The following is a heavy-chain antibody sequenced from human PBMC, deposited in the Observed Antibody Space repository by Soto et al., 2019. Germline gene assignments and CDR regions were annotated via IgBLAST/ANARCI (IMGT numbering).Heavy chain of an antibody. CDR3: TGAYYDIDGYILDP. Sequence: PSETLSLTCSVSGGSISSSNWWSWVRRPPGRRGEWLGDICPRGSNNYNSAMSGGVTVSVNKTKNKFSLKLSSVTAADTAVYYCTGAYYDIDGYILDPWGQGTSVTVSS. V-gene: IGHV4-4*02. D-gene: IGHD3-22*01. CDR1: GGSISSSNW. CDR2: ICPRGSN. J-gene: IGHJ5*02.